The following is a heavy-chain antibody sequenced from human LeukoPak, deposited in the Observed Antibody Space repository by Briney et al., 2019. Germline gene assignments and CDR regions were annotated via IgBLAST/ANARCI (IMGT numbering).Heavy chain of an antibody. CDR1: GFTFNSYA. CDR2: ISDSGGST. V-gene: IGHV3-23*01. Sequence: GGSLSLSCAASGFTFNSYAMSWVRQAPGKGLEWVSTISDSGGSTFYADSMKGRFTISRDSSRRTVYMQMNSLRAEDTAIYYCAKESSYYGSGSYYYWGQGTLVTVSS. D-gene: IGHD3-10*01. CDR3: AKESSYYGSGSYYY. J-gene: IGHJ4*02.